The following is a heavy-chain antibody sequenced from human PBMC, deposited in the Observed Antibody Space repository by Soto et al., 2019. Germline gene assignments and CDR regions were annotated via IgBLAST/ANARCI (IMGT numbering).Heavy chain of an antibody. CDR1: GGSISGYY. D-gene: IGHD3-22*01. Sequence: PSETLSLTCTVSGGSISGYYWSWFRQPPGKGLEWIGYIYYSGSTTYTPSLKSRVTIAVDTSKNQFSLRLNSVTAADTAVYYCARGDYYDRSGFAYWAQGTPVPVSS. V-gene: IGHV4-59*08. CDR3: ARGDYYDRSGFAY. CDR2: IYYSGST. J-gene: IGHJ1*01.